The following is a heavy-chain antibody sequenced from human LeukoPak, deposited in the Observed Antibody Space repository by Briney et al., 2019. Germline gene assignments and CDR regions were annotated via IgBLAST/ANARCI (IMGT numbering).Heavy chain of an antibody. D-gene: IGHD3-3*01. CDR2: INHSGST. J-gene: IGHJ4*02. CDR3: ARSLWSGWYYFDY. V-gene: IGHV4-34*01. CDR1: GFSFSNYA. Sequence: GSLRLSCAASGFSFSNYAMSWVRQPPGKGLEWIGEINHSGSTNYNPSLKSRVTISVDTSKNQFSLKLSSVTAADTAVYYCARSLWSGWYYFDYWGQGTLVTVSS.